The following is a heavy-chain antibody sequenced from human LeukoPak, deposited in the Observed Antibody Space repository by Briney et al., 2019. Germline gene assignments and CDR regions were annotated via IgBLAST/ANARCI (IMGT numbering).Heavy chain of an antibody. J-gene: IGHJ6*04. CDR2: IKQDGSEK. CDR1: GFTXNNYA. D-gene: IGHD3-10*02. Sequence: LXXSCTASGFTXNNYAMTWVRQAPGKGLEWVANIKQDGSEKYYVDSVKGRFTISRDNAKNSLYLQMNSQRAEDTAVYYCAELGITMIGGVWGKGTTVTISS. V-gene: IGHV3-7*01. CDR3: AELGITMIGGV.